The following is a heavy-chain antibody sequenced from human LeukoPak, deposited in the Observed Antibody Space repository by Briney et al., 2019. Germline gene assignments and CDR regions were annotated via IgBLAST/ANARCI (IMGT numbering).Heavy chain of an antibody. CDR1: GASISTYY. V-gene: IGHV4-4*07. Sequence: SETLSLTCRVSGASISTYYWSWIRQPVGKGLEWIGQIKTTGSTHYNSSLESRVTMSLDTSKNQFSLKLSSVTAADTAVYFCARGPYSYDSSGAFDIWGQGTMVTVSS. J-gene: IGHJ3*02. CDR3: ARGPYSYDSSGAFDI. D-gene: IGHD3-22*01. CDR2: IKTTGST.